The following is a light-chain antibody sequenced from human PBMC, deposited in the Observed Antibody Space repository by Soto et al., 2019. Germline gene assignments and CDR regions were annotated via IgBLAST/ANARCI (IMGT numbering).Light chain of an antibody. CDR3: QHYNSFPYT. CDR2: KAS. J-gene: IGKJ2*01. V-gene: IGKV1-5*03. CDR1: ESISLW. Sequence: DIQMTQSPSTLSASVGDRVTITCRASESISLWLAWFQQKPGKAPKLLIYKASTLASGVPSRFSGSGSGTEFTLTIRSLQPDDFAIYYCQHYNSFPYTFGQGTKVDIK.